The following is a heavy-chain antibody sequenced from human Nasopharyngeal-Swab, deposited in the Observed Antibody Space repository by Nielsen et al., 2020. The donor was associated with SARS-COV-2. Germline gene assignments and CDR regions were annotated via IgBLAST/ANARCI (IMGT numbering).Heavy chain of an antibody. CDR2: INGGNGNT. CDR1: GYTLSSYA. D-gene: IGHD3-3*01. J-gene: IGHJ4*02. CDR3: AMQLPIFDFDFWSGLAY. V-gene: IGHV1-3*01. Sequence: VKVSCKASGYTLSSYAMHWVRQAPGQGLEWMGWINGGNGNTKYSQRFQGRVTISRDTSANTAYMDLTSLRSEDTAVYYCAMQLPIFDFDFWSGLAYWGQGTLVTVSS.